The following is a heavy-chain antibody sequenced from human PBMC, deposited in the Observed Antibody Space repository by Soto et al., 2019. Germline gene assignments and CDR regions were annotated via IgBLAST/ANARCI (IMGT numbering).Heavy chain of an antibody. CDR1: GGTFSSYG. CDR2: IIPIFDRA. D-gene: IGHD5-18*01. V-gene: IGHV1-69*13. J-gene: IGHJ6*02. Sequence: SVKVSCKASGGTFSSYGISWLRQAPGQGLEWMGGIIPIFDRANYAQKFQGRVTITAGESTSTTYMELSSLRSEDTAVYYCARDRDSALVPGDYYYFGMDVWGQGTTVTVSS. CDR3: ARDRDSALVPGDYYYFGMDV.